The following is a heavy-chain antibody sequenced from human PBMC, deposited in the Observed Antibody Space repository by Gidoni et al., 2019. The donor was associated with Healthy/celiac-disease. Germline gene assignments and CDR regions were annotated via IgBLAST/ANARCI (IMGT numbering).Heavy chain of an antibody. CDR3: ARDGGYSNWFDP. V-gene: IGHV3-7*01. J-gene: IGHJ5*02. CDR1: AFPFSSYW. D-gene: IGHD4-4*01. Sequence: EVQLVESGGGLVQPGGSLRPSCAAPAFPFSSYWMSWVRQAPGKGLGWVANIKQDGSEKYYVDSVKGRFTISRDNAKNSLYLQMNSLRAEDTAVYYCARDGGYSNWFDPWGQGTLVTVSS. CDR2: IKQDGSEK.